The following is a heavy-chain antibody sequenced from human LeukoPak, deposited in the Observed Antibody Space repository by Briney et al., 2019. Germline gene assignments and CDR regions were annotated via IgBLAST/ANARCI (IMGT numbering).Heavy chain of an antibody. CDR2: INHSGST. D-gene: IGHD6-19*01. CDR3: ARRRWLDFDY. J-gene: IGHJ4*02. CDR1: GGSISSSSYY. V-gene: IGHV4-39*07. Sequence: SETLSLTCTVSGGSISSSSYYWGWIRQPPGKGLEWIGEINHSGSTNYNPSLKSRVTISVDTSKNQFSLKLSSVTAADTAVYYCARRRWLDFDYWGQGTLVTVSS.